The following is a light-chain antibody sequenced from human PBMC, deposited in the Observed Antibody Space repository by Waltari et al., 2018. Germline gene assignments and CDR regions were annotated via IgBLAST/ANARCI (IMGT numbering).Light chain of an antibody. V-gene: IGKV3-15*01. Sequence: MTQSPYTLSASVGDRVTLTCRASHNVGSKLAWYQQKPGQFPKLLISGASTRATGVPARFSGSGSGTEFTLTISSLQSEDFAAYYCQQYNNFPPAFGQGTNVEI. J-gene: IGKJ1*01. CDR2: GAS. CDR3: QQYNNFPPA. CDR1: HNVGSK.